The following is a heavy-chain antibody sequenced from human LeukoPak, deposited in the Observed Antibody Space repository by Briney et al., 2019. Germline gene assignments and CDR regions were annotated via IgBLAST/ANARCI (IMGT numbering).Heavy chain of an antibody. CDR1: GGSISSGSYY. CDR2: IYNSGST. J-gene: IGHJ4*02. V-gene: IGHV4-61*02. Sequence: SETLSLTCTVSGGSISSGSYYWSWIRQPAGKGLEWIVRIYNSGSTNYNPSLKSRVTISVDTSKNQFSLKLSSVTAADTAVYYCARDIGGSSGWYNYFDYWGQGTLVTVSS. CDR3: ARDIGGSSGWYNYFDY. D-gene: IGHD6-19*01.